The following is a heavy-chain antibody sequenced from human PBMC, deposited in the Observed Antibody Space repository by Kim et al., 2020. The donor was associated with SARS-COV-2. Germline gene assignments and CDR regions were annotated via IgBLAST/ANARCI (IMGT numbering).Heavy chain of an antibody. V-gene: IGHV4-31*03. CDR3: ARAGATIFGVVSAFDI. J-gene: IGHJ3*02. D-gene: IGHD3-3*01. CDR1: CGSISSGGYY. Sequence: TLSLTCTVSCGSISSGGYYWSWIRQHPGKGLEWIGYIYYSGSTYYNPSLKSRVTISVDTSKNQFSLKLSSVTAADTAVYYCARAGATIFGVVSAFDIWGQGTMGTFSS. CDR2: IYYSGST.